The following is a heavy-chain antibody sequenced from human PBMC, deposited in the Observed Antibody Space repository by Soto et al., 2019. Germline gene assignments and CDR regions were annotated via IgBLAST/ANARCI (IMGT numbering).Heavy chain of an antibody. J-gene: IGHJ4*02. V-gene: IGHV3-30*18. D-gene: IGHD4-17*01. CDR2: ISYDGSNK. CDR1: VFTFSSYG. CDR3: AKGLKNTVATLHICDC. Sequence: GGSLRLSCAASVFTFSSYGMDWVRQAPGKVLQWVAVISYDGSNKYYADSVKGRFTISRDNSKNTLYLQMNSLRAEDKAVYYCAKGLKNTVATLHICDCWGQGNRVTVSS.